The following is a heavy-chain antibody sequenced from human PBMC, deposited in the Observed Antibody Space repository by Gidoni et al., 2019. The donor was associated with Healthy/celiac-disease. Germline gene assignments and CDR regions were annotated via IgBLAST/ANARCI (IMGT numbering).Heavy chain of an antibody. CDR1: GFTVSSNY. V-gene: IGHV3-53*01. J-gene: IGHJ4*02. CDR2: IYSGGST. CDR3: ARASLTSLYSSYGCGFDY. Sequence: EVQLVESGGGLLQPGGSLRLSCAASGFTVSSNYMCWVRQAPGKRLEWVSVIYSGGSTYYADSVKGRFTISRDNSKNTLYLQINSLRAEDTAVYYCARASLTSLYSSYGCGFDYWGQGPLVTVSS. D-gene: IGHD6-6*01.